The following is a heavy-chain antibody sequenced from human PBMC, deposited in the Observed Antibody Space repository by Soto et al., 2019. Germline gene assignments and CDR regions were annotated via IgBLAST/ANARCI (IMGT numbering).Heavy chain of an antibody. D-gene: IGHD2-15*01. CDR3: AREDCSGGSCYLGY. CDR2: IYYSGST. CDR1: GGSISSGDYC. J-gene: IGHJ4*02. Sequence: PSETLSVICTVSGGSISSGDYCWSWIRQPPGKGLEWIGYIYYSGSTYYNPSLKSRVTISVDTSKNQFSLKLSSVTAADTAVYYCAREDCSGGSCYLGYWGQGTLVPVSP. V-gene: IGHV4-30-4*01.